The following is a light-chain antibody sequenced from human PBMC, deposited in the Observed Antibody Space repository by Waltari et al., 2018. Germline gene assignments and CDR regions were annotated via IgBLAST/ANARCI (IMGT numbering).Light chain of an antibody. V-gene: IGKV3-11*01. J-gene: IGKJ2*01. CDR2: EAS. Sequence: EIVLTQSPATLSLSPGETATLSCRASQSVGTYLAWYQQKPGQAPRLLIYEASNRATGIPDRFRRSGSATDFTLTISSLEPADFAVYYCQQRSSWTPHTFGQGARLEIK. CDR1: QSVGTY. CDR3: QQRSSWTPHT.